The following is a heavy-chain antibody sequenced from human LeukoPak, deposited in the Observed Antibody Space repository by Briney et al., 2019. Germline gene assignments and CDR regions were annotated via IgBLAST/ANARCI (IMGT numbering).Heavy chain of an antibody. CDR1: GGTFSSYA. J-gene: IGHJ6*02. Sequence: SVKVSCKASGGTFSSYAISWVRQAPGQGLEWMGRIIPILGIANYAQKFQGRVTITADKSTSTAYMELSSLRSEDTAVYYCATAPIVVVPAAIIGQNYGMDVWGQGTTVTVSS. V-gene: IGHV1-69*04. CDR2: IIPILGIA. D-gene: IGHD2-2*02. CDR3: ATAPIVVVPAAIIGQNYGMDV.